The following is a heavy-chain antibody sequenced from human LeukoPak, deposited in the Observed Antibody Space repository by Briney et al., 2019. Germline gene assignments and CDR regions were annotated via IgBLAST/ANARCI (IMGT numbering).Heavy chain of an antibody. CDR1: GFSFSSNG. CDR2: IQTGGDPK. V-gene: IGHV3-30*02. Sequence: GGSLRLSCAASGFSFSSNGIHWVRQAPGKGLEWVSFIQTGGDPKYYADSVRGRFTISRDNSKKTCSLQMDSLRVEDTATYYCAREASTEIIGGMDVRGQGTTVTVTS. D-gene: IGHD2-8*02. CDR3: AREASTEIIGGMDV. J-gene: IGHJ6*02.